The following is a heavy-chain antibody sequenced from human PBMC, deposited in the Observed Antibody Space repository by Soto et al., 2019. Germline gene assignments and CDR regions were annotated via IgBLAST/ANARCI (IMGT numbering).Heavy chain of an antibody. V-gene: IGHV1-8*01. CDR2: TNPKRGDA. D-gene: IGHD2-2*01. CDR1: GYTFTNFD. CDR3: ARINSDCVRTSCHLDY. J-gene: IGHJ4*02. Sequence: QVQLVQSGAEGKKPGASVKVSCKASGYTFTNFDINWVRQAPGQGLEWMGWTNPKRGDAGYAQKFQGRVTMTRDTSKSIAYMEVSSLRSEDTAMYYCARINSDCVRTSCHLDYWGQGTLVTVSS.